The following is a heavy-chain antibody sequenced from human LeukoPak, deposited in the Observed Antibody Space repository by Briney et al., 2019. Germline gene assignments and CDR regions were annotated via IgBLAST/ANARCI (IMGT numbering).Heavy chain of an antibody. CDR2: IYYSGST. V-gene: IGHV4-59*12. J-gene: IGHJ4*02. Sequence: SETLSLTCTISGDSISGYYWSWIRQPPGKGLEWIGYIYYSGSTNYNPSLKSRVTISVDRSKNQFSLKLSSVTAADTAVYYCARARFMEMVGYWGQGTLVTVSS. CDR1: GDSISGYY. D-gene: IGHD5-24*01. CDR3: ARARFMEMVGY.